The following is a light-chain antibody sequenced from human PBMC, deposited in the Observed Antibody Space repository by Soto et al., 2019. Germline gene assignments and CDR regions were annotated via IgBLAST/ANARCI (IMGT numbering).Light chain of an antibody. Sequence: QTVVTQEPSFLVPPGGTVTLTCGLSSGSVSTSYYPSWYQQTPGQAPRTLIYSTNTRSSGVPDRFSGSILGNKAALTITGAQADDESDYYCVLYMGSGIRVFGGGTQLTVL. CDR2: STN. CDR3: VLYMGSGIRV. V-gene: IGLV8-61*01. J-gene: IGLJ3*02. CDR1: SGSVSTSYY.